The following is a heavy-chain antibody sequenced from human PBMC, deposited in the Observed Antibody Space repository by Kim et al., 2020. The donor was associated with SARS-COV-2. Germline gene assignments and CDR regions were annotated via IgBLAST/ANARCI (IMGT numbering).Heavy chain of an antibody. V-gene: IGHV1-2*02. CDR1: GYTFTGYY. J-gene: IGHJ6*02. CDR2: INPNSGGT. D-gene: IGHD2-2*02. CDR3: ARDHGRCSSTSCYTYGMDV. Sequence: ASVKVSCKASGYTFTGYYMHWVRQAPGQGLEWMGWINPNSGGTNYAQKFQGRVTMTRDTSISTAYMELSRLRSDDTAVHYCARDHGRCSSTSCYTYGMDVWGQGTTVTVSS.